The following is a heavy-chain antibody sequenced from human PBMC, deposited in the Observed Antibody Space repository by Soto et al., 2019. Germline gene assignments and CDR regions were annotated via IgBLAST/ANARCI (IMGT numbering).Heavy chain of an antibody. CDR1: GDSVGNGPYY. D-gene: IGHD1-26*01. Sequence: QVRLQESGPGLVKPSETLSLSCLVSGDSVGNGPYYWSWIRQSPGEGLEWIAYIYYSGSTNVNPSLESRVNISIDMSKNQFFLELRSVTAADAAVYFCARVGSSCHSGGCYYYYGLGVWGQGITV. CDR3: ARVGSSCHSGGCYYYYGLGV. V-gene: IGHV4-61*01. CDR2: IYYSGST. J-gene: IGHJ6*02.